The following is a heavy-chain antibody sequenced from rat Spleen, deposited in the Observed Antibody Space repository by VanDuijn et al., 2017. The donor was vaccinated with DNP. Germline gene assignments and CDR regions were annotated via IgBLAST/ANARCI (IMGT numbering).Heavy chain of an antibody. CDR3: TRESWGYVMDA. CDR2: TSGEGNT. D-gene: IGHD4-6*01. V-gene: IGHV2S75*01. CDR1: GSSLTNYG. Sequence: QVQLKESGPVLAQASETLSLTCTVSGSSLTNYGVIWVRPSPGKGLEWMGITSGEGNTDYNSALKSRPSINRDTSKSQVFLKMNSLQTDDTAIYYCTRESWGYVMDAWGQGASVTVSS. J-gene: IGHJ4*01.